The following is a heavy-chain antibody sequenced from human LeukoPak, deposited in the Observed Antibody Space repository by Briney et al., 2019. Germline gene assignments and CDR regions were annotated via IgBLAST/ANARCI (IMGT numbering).Heavy chain of an antibody. CDR2: ISAYNGNT. CDR3: ARDPCSSTSCYADY. V-gene: IGHV1-18*01. D-gene: IGHD2-2*01. CDR1: GYAFTSYG. J-gene: IGHJ4*02. Sequence: ASVKVSCKASGYAFTSYGISWMRQAPGQGLEWMGWISAYNGNTNYAQKLQGRVTMTTDTSTSTAYMELRSLRSDDTAVYYCARDPCSSTSCYADYWGQGTLVTVSS.